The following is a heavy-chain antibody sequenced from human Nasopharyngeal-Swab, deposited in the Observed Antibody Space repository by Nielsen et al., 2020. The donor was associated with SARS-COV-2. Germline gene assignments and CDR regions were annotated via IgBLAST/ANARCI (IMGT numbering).Heavy chain of an antibody. D-gene: IGHD5-12*01. CDR1: GFTFSSYD. CDR3: AGGAYITTITFRKGMEV. J-gene: IGHJ6*02. CDR2: IGTAGDT. V-gene: IGHV3-13*01. Sequence: GGSLRLSCAASGFTFSSYDMHWVRQATGKGLEWVSAIGTAGDTYYPGSVKGRFTISRENAKNSLYLQMNSLRAGDTAVYNCAGGAYITTITFRKGMEVWAQGTTVTVS.